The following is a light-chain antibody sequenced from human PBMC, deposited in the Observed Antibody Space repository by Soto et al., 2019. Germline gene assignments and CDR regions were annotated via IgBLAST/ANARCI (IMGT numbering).Light chain of an antibody. CDR1: SSDVGGYNY. CDR3: SSYTSSLSPYV. V-gene: IGLV2-14*01. CDR2: EVS. Sequence: QSALTQPASVSGSPGQSITISCTGTSSDVGGYNYVSWYQQHPGKAPKLMIYEVSKRPSGVSNRFSGSKSGNTATLTISGLQAEDEADYYCSSYTSSLSPYVFGTGTKLTVL. J-gene: IGLJ1*01.